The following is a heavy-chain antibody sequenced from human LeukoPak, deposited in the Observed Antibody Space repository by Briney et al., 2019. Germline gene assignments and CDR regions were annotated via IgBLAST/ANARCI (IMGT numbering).Heavy chain of an antibody. J-gene: IGHJ4*02. CDR2: INWNGGST. CDR3: ARARRYCSSTSCYLPDY. V-gene: IGHV3-20*04. Sequence: GGSLRLSCAASGFTFDDYGMSWVRQAPGKGLEWVSGINWNGGSTGYADSVKGRFTISRDNAKNSLYLQMNSLRAEDTALYYCARARRYCSSTSCYLPDYWGQGTLVTVSS. D-gene: IGHD2-2*01. CDR1: GFTFDDYG.